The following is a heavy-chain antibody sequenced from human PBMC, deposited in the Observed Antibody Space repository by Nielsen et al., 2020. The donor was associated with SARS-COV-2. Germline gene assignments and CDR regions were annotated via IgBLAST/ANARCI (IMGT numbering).Heavy chain of an antibody. J-gene: IGHJ4*02. V-gene: IGHV3-23*01. CDR1: GFTFSSYG. D-gene: IGHD3-10*01. CDR3: AKEYYYGFDY. Sequence: GESLKISCAASGFTFSSYGMHWVRQAPGKGLEWVSAISGSGGSTYYADSVKGRFTISRDNSKNTLYLQMNSLRAEDTAVYYCAKEYYYGFDYWGQGTLVTVSS. CDR2: ISGSGGST.